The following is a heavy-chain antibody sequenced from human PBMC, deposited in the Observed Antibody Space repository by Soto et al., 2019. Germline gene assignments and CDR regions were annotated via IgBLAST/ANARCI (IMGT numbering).Heavy chain of an antibody. CDR1: GYTFTSYD. Sequence: QVQLVQSGAEVKKPGASVKVSCKASGYTFTSYDINWVRQATGQGLEWMGWMNPNSGNTGYAQKFQGRGTMTRNTSISTAYMELSSLRSEDTAVYYCERSSGGYYYYGMDVWGQGTTVTVSS. D-gene: IGHD6-19*01. J-gene: IGHJ6*02. CDR2: MNPNSGNT. CDR3: ERSSGGYYYYGMDV. V-gene: IGHV1-8*01.